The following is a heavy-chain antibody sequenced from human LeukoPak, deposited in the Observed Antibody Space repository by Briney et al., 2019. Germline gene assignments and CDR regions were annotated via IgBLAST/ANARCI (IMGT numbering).Heavy chain of an antibody. D-gene: IGHD2-2*01. CDR1: GFTFNSYE. V-gene: IGHV3-48*03. CDR2: IGSSGSTI. Sequence: GGSLRLSCAASGFTFNSYEMNWVRQVPGKGLEWVSYIGSSGSTIYYADSVKGRFTISRDNAKNSLYLQMNSLTAEDTAVYYCARDRTQYVPAAMSYYYYGMDVWGQGTTVTVSS. J-gene: IGHJ6*02. CDR3: ARDRTQYVPAAMSYYYYGMDV.